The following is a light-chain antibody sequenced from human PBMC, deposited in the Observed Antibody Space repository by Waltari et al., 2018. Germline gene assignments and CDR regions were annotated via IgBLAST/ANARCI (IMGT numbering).Light chain of an antibody. CDR1: QSVLYSYNKKNY. Sequence: DIVMTQSPDSLAVPLGERATINCKSSQSVLYSYNKKNYLAWYQQKPGQPPKLLIYWACTRESGVPDRVSGSGSGTDFTLTISSLQAEDVAVYYCQQCYTIPTFGQGTKVEIK. J-gene: IGKJ1*01. CDR2: WAC. V-gene: IGKV4-1*01. CDR3: QQCYTIPT.